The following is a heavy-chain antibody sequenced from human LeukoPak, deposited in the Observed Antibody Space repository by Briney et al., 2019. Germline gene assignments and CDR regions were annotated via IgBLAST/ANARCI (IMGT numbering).Heavy chain of an antibody. CDR3: ANGNYYDRSGYHHRIYNWFDP. Sequence: SVKDSCKASGGTFSNYAISWVRQAPGQGLQWMGGIIPILGTANYAPKFQDRVTISMDESTSTSFMELRSLRSEDTAVYYCANGNYYDRSGYHHRIYNWFDPWGQGTLVTVSS. CDR2: IIPILGTA. CDR1: GGTFSNYA. D-gene: IGHD3-22*01. V-gene: IGHV1-69*05. J-gene: IGHJ5*02.